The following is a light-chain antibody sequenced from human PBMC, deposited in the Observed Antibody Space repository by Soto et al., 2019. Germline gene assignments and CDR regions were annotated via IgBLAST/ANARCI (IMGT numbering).Light chain of an antibody. CDR1: SSDVGAYDF. Sequence: QSALTQPASVSGSPGQSITISCTGTSSDVGAYDFVSWYQQHPDKAPKLMIYEVRNRPSGVSNRFSGSKSVNTATLTISGLQAEDEADYYCSSYTPSSTGVFGSGTKVTFL. CDR2: EVR. J-gene: IGLJ1*01. CDR3: SSYTPSSTGV. V-gene: IGLV2-14*03.